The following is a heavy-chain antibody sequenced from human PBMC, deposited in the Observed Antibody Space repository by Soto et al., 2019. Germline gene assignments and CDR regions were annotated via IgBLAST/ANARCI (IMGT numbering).Heavy chain of an antibody. CDR1: GFTFTSDS. CDR3: ARGAALAGKLDL. V-gene: IGHV3-21*06. J-gene: IGHJ4*02. CDR2: ISSHGRDI. Sequence: GGSLRLSCEASGFTFTSDSMTWVRQAPGKGLEWVSSISSHGRDIFYADSLKGRFTISRDNAKDSLHLQMNSLTGEDSAAYYCARGAALAGKLDLWGQGTLVTVSS. D-gene: IGHD6-19*01.